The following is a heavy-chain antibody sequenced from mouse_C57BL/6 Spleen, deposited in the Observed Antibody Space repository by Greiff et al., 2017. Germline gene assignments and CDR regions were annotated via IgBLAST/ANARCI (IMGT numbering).Heavy chain of an antibody. CDR1: GYTFTDYY. J-gene: IGHJ2*01. D-gene: IGHD1-1*01. V-gene: IGHV1-26*01. CDR3: ARRGTVVAK. CDR2: INPNNGGT. Sequence: VQLQQSGPELVKPGASVKISCKASGYTFTDYYMNWVKQSHGKSLEWIGDINPNNGGTSYNQKFKGKATLTVDKSSSTAYMELRSLTSEDSAVYYCARRGTVVAKWGQGTTLTVSS.